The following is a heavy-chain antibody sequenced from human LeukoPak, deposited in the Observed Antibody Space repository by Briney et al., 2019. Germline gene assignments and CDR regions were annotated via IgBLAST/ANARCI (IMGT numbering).Heavy chain of an antibody. CDR1: DYSISSGYY. V-gene: IGHV4-38-2*02. Sequence: SETLSLTCTVSDYSISSGYYWGWIRQPPGKGLEWIGSIYHSGITYYNPSLKSRVTISVDTSKNQFSLKLSSVTAADTAVYYCARSRIVLADSLDPWGQGTLVTVSS. CDR2: IYHSGIT. J-gene: IGHJ5*02. D-gene: IGHD6-19*01. CDR3: ARSRIVLADSLDP.